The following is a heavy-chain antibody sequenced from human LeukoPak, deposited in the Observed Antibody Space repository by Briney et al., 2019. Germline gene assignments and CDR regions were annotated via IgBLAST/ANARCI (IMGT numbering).Heavy chain of an antibody. CDR2: ISYDGSNK. V-gene: IGHV3-30-3*01. Sequence: GGTLRLSCAASGFTFNRYAIHWVRQAPGKGLEWVAFISYDGSNKYSADSVKGRFTISRDNSKNSVYLQMDSLRAEDTAVYYCARDRNLDSWGQGTLVTVSS. CDR3: ARDRNLDS. CDR1: GFTFNRYA. J-gene: IGHJ4*02.